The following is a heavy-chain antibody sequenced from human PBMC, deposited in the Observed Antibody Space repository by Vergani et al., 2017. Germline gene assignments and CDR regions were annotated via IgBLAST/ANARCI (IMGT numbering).Heavy chain of an antibody. D-gene: IGHD3-22*01. J-gene: IGHJ3*02. CDR3: AKGDYVSSGFGAIDI. CDR1: VFPFINST. V-gene: IGHV3-23*01. Sequence: EVHLLESGGGLVQSGGSLRLSCAAAVFPFINSTVSWVRQAPGRGLAWVSSSSGPGLSTYYADSVAGRFSISRDKCKNTVFLQMHSLRAEDTPIYYCAKGDYVSSGFGAIDIWGQGTMVTVSS. CDR2: SSGPGLST.